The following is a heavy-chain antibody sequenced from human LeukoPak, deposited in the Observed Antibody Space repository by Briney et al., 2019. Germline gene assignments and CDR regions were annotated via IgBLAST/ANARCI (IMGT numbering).Heavy chain of an antibody. V-gene: IGHV3-7*01. J-gene: IGHJ4*02. D-gene: IGHD4-17*01. CDR1: GFIFSRYW. CDR3: ARDAHTGYYFDY. CDR2: IKPDGSEK. Sequence: GGSLRLSCAASGFIFSRYWMTWVRQAPGKGLEWVANIKPDGSEKKYVDSVKGRFTISRDNAKNSLYLQMNSLRAEDTAVYYCARDAHTGYYFDYWGQGTLVTVSS.